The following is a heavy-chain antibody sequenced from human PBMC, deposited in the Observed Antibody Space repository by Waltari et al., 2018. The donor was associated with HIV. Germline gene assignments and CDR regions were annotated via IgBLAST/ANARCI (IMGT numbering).Heavy chain of an antibody. CDR2: IYPDDTT. CDR1: TFSISDRP. J-gene: IGHJ5*02. D-gene: IGHD3-22*01. V-gene: IGHV3-53*01. Sequence: ESGGRLIQPGCSLGLSCVASTFSISDRPVTWVRQAPGGPLEWVAVIYPDDTTHYAGSVRGRFSISRVRSRTSVLLLMNGLFADDTATYYCATGVRYYGPWGQGTRVTVSS. CDR3: ATGVRYYGP.